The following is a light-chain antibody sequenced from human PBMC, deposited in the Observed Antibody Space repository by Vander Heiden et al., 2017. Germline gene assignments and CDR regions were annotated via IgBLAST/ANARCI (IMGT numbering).Light chain of an antibody. CDR1: SSNIGSHP. V-gene: IGLV1-44*01. Sequence: QSAVTQPPSVSETPGRRVTIACSGSSSNIGSHPVNWYQRLQGAAPKLLIFNTYQRPSGVPDRFSGSKSGTSASLAISGLQPDDEAEYFCAVWDGSLGGLYVFGSGTKVSVL. J-gene: IGLJ1*01. CDR3: AVWDGSLGGLYV. CDR2: NTY.